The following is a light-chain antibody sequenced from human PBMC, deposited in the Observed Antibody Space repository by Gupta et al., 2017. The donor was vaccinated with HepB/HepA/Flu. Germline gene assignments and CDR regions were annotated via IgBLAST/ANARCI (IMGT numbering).Light chain of an antibody. CDR1: QSVNTY. Sequence: EVVLTQTPTILSSSRGESATLSCRASQSVNTYLAWYQQKPGQPPGLLIYDTSNRATGIPARFSGSGSGTDFTLTISSLEPEDFAVYYCQQRNHWPLTFGGGTKVEIK. CDR3: QQRNHWPLT. J-gene: IGKJ4*01. V-gene: IGKV3-11*01. CDR2: DTS.